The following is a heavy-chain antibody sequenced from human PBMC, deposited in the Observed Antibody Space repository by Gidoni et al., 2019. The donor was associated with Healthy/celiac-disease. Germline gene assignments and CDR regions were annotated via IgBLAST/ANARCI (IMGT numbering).Heavy chain of an antibody. CDR2: IWYDGSNK. CDR3: ARDQDSSGYYYAY. J-gene: IGHJ4*02. CDR1: GFTFSSYG. D-gene: IGHD3-22*01. V-gene: IGHV3-33*01. Sequence: QVQLVESGGGVVQPGKSLRLSCAASGFTFSSYGMHWVRQAPGKGLEGVAVIWYDGSNKYYADPVKGRFTISRDNSKNTLYLQMNSLRAEDTAVYYCARDQDSSGYYYAYWGQGTLVTVSS.